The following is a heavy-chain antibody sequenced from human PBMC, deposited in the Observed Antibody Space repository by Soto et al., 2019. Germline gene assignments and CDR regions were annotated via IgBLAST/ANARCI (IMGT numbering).Heavy chain of an antibody. D-gene: IGHD5-18*01. J-gene: IGHJ6*02. CDR1: GFTFSSYG. Sequence: GGSLRLSCAASGFTFSSYGMHWVRQAPGKGLEWVAVISYDGSNTYYGDTVKGRFTISRDNSKNTLSLQMNSLRAEDTAVYYCAKDTSLAWVQLWSQPRYYYYGMDVWGQGTTVTVSS. CDR2: ISYDGSNT. CDR3: AKDTSLAWVQLWSQPRYYYYGMDV. V-gene: IGHV3-30*18.